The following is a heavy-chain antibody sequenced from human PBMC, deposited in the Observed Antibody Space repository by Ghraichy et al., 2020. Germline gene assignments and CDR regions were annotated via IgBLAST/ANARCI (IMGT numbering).Heavy chain of an antibody. CDR2: ISGSGTNK. CDR1: GFIFSRFT. J-gene: IGHJ4*02. V-gene: IGHV3-48*02. D-gene: IGHD1-26*01. CDR3: ARVGDSGSPLG. Sequence: GGSLRLSCAASGFIFSRFTMNWVRQAPGKGLEWVSYISGSGTNKQYADSVKGRFTISRDNAKDSVYLQMDSLRDEDTAVYYCARVGDSGSPLGWGQGNLVTV.